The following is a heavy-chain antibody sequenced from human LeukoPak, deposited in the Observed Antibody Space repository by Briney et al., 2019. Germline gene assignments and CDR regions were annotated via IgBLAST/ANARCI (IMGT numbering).Heavy chain of an antibody. CDR1: GGSFSGSY. V-gene: IGHV4-34*01. J-gene: IGHJ5*02. Sequence: PSETLSLTCAVYGGSFSGSYWSWIRQPPGKGLEWIGEINLSGSTNYNPSLKSRVTISVDTSKNQFSLKLTSVTAADTAVFYCAREPGYYDVLTGYYNKTWSAPGGQETLVTVSS. CDR3: AREPGYYDVLTGYYNKTWSAP. CDR2: INLSGST. D-gene: IGHD3-9*01.